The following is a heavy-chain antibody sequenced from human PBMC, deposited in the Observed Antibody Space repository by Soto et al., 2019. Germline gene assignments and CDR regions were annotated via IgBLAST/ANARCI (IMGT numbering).Heavy chain of an antibody. CDR1: GFTFSSYA. Sequence: PGGSLRLSCAASGFTFSSYAMHWVRQAPGKGLEWVAVISYDGSNKYYADSVKGRFTISRDNSKNTLYLQMNSLRAEDTAVYYCARGGTYYYDSPPLFAFDYWGQGTLVTVSS. D-gene: IGHD3-22*01. CDR2: ISYDGSNK. J-gene: IGHJ4*02. V-gene: IGHV3-30-3*01. CDR3: ARGGTYYYDSPPLFAFDY.